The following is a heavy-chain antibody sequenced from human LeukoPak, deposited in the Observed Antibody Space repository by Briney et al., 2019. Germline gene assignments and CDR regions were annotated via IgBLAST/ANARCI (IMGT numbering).Heavy chain of an antibody. CDR2: IKQDGSEK. CDR1: GFTFSSYW. D-gene: IGHD5-12*01. CDR3: ARETGSGYDPLDY. V-gene: IGHV3-7*01. Sequence: PGGSLRLSCAASGFTFSSYWMSWVRQAPGKGLEWVANIKQDGSEKYYVDSVKGRFTISIDNAKTSLYLQMNSLRAEDTAVYYCARETGSGYDPLDYWGQGTLVTVSS. J-gene: IGHJ4*02.